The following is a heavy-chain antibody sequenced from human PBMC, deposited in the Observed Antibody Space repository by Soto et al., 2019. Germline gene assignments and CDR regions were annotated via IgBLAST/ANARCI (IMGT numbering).Heavy chain of an antibody. V-gene: IGHV1-69*12. CDR2: IIPIFGTA. CDR3: ASSTTEQWLAHFAY. CDR1: GGTFSSYA. Sequence: QVQLVQSGAEVKKPGSSVKVSCKASGGTFSSYAISWVRQAPGQGLEWMGGIIPIFGTANYAQKFQGRVTIAADESTSRAYMELSSRRSEDTAVYYGASSTTEQWLAHFAYWGQGTLVTVSS. J-gene: IGHJ4*02. D-gene: IGHD6-19*01.